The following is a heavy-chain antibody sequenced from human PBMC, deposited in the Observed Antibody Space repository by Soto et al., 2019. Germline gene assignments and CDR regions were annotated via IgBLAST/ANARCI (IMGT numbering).Heavy chain of an antibody. J-gene: IGHJ4*02. Sequence: SVKVSCKASGGTFSSYAISWVRQAPGRGLEWMGGIIPIFGTANYAQKFQGRVTITADESTSTAYMELSSLRSEDTAVYYCASSRGGGNSDYWGQGTLVTVSS. V-gene: IGHV1-69*13. CDR2: IIPIFGTA. CDR1: GGTFSSYA. D-gene: IGHD2-21*02. CDR3: ASSRGGGNSDY.